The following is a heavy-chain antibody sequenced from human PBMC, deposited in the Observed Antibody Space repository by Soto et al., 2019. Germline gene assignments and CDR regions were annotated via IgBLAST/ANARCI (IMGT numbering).Heavy chain of an antibody. CDR3: AREGEEGYGGVFDY. D-gene: IGHD4-17*01. CDR2: IDYSGNT. J-gene: IGHJ4*02. V-gene: IGHV4-31*03. Sequence: QVQLQESGPGLVKPSQILSLTCTVSGGSVNSGGYYWSWIRQYPGKGLQWIGYIDYSGNTYYNPSLKSRVTISIDTSKNQFSLKLAFLTDADTAVYYCAREGEEGYGGVFDYWGQGTLVTVSS. CDR1: GGSVNSGGYY.